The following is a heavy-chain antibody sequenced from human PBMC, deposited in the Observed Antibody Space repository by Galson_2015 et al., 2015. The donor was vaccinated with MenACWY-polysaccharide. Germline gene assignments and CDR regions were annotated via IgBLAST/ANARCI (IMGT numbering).Heavy chain of an antibody. V-gene: IGHV3-23*01. Sequence: SLRLSCAASGFTFGDYAMAWFRQAPGKGLEWVSAIRSSGTNTYYADSVKGRFTISRDNSKNTLYLQMNSLRAEDTAVYYCAKDSTDFWSVAGRFDHWGQGTLATVSS. D-gene: IGHD3-3*01. CDR2: IRSSGTNT. J-gene: IGHJ5*02. CDR1: GFTFGDYA. CDR3: AKDSTDFWSVAGRFDH.